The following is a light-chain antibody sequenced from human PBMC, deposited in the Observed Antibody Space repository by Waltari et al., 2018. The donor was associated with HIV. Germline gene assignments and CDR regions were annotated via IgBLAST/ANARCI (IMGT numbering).Light chain of an antibody. CDR3: AAWDDIRSGWI. V-gene: IGLV1-47*01. J-gene: IGLJ2*01. Sequence: QSVLTQTPSASGTPGQRVTISCSGSTSDIGHNYVYWFQQFPGTPPKVLIYKNDQRPSGFSDRFSASKSGTSASLAISGLRTEDESDFYCAAWDDIRSGWIFGGGTKLTVL. CDR1: TSDIGHNY. CDR2: KND.